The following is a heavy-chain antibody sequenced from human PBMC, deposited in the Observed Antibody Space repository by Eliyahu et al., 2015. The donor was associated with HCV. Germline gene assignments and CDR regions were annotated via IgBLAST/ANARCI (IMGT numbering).Heavy chain of an antibody. V-gene: IGHV3-72*01. D-gene: IGHD2-15*01. Sequence: EVQLVESGGGLVQPGGSLRLSCAASGFIFSDHYMDWVRQAPGKGLEWFGRGRKKANTYTTHYAASVKGRFSISRDDSKNSLYLQMNSLKTEDTAVYYCARRYCSGGSCYDVFDIWGQGTMVTVSS. J-gene: IGHJ3*02. CDR2: GRKKANTYTT. CDR1: GFIFSDHY. CDR3: ARRYCSGGSCYDVFDI.